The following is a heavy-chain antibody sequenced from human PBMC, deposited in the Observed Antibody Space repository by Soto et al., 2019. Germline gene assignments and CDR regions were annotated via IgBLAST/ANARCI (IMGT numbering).Heavy chain of an antibody. Sequence: GGSLRLSCAASGFTFSSYGMHWVRQAPGKGLEWVAVISYDGSNKYYADSVKGRFTISRDNSKNTLYLQMNSLRAEDTAVYYCAKGGDCSGGSCYTGLSYFVDYYYYGMDVWGQGTTVTVSS. CDR1: GFTFSSYG. CDR3: AKGGDCSGGSCYTGLSYFVDYYYYGMDV. J-gene: IGHJ6*02. D-gene: IGHD2-15*01. CDR2: ISYDGSNK. V-gene: IGHV3-30*18.